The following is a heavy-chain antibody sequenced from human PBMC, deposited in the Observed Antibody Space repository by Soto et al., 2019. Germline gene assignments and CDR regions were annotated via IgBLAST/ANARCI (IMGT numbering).Heavy chain of an antibody. J-gene: IGHJ3*02. V-gene: IGHV5-51*01. D-gene: IGHD5-18*01. Sequence: GESLKSSCKGSGYSFTSYWIGWVRQMPGKGLEWMGIIYPGDSDTRYSPSFQGQVTISADKSISTAYLQWSSLKASDTAMYYCARGGRSYGSYDAFDIWGQGTMVTVSS. CDR1: GYSFTSYW. CDR3: ARGGRSYGSYDAFDI. CDR2: IYPGDSDT.